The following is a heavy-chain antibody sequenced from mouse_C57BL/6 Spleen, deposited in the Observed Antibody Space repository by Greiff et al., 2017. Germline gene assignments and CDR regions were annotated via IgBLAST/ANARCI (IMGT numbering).Heavy chain of an antibody. CDR2: IDPETGGT. Sequence: QVQLKESGAELVRPGASVTLSCKASGYTFTDYEMHWVKQTPVHGLEWIGAIDPETGGTAYNQKFKGKAILTADKSSSTAYMELRSLTSEDSAVYYCTRGGYLDYWGQGTTLTVSS. V-gene: IGHV1-15*01. CDR1: GYTFTDYE. D-gene: IGHD2-2*01. CDR3: TRGGYLDY. J-gene: IGHJ2*01.